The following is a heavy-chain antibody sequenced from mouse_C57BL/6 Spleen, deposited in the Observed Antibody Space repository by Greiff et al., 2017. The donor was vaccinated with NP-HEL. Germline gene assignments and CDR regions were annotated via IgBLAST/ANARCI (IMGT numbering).Heavy chain of an antibody. V-gene: IGHV1-80*01. J-gene: IGHJ3*01. D-gene: IGHD3-3*01. CDR1: GYAFSSYW. Sequence: VKLVESGAELVKPGASVKISCKASGYAFSSYWMNWVKQRPGKGLEWIGQIYPGDGDTNYNGKFKGQATLTADKSSSTAYMQLSSRTTEDSAVDFGAREGDGLAYWGQGTLVTVSA. CDR3: AREGDGLAY. CDR2: IYPGDGDT.